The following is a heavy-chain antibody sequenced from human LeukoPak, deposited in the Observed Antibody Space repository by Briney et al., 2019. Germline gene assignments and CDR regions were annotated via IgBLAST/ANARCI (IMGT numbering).Heavy chain of an antibody. CDR2: IYSGGGT. D-gene: IGHD4-17*01. Sequence: PGGSLRLSCAASGFTVRNTYMNWVRQAPGKGLEWVSVIYSGGGTYYADSVKGRFTISRDNSKNTLYLQMKSLRGEDTAVYYCVRDDRRYGDYGYFDYWGQGTLVTVSS. CDR1: GFTVRNTY. CDR3: VRDDRRYGDYGYFDY. J-gene: IGHJ4*02. V-gene: IGHV3-66*01.